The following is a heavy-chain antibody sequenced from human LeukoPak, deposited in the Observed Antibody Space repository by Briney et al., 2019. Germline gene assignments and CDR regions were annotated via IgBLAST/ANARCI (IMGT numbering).Heavy chain of an antibody. CDR3: ARFHFSFDY. D-gene: IGHD2/OR15-2a*01. CDR1: GFTFRSYS. J-gene: IGHJ4*02. V-gene: IGHV3-21*01. CDR2: ISSSSSYM. Sequence: GGSLRLSCAASGFTFRSYSMNWVRQAPGKGLEWVSSISSSSSYMYYADSVKGRFTISRDNAKNSLYLQMNSLRAEDTAVYYCARFHFSFDYWGQGTLVTVSS.